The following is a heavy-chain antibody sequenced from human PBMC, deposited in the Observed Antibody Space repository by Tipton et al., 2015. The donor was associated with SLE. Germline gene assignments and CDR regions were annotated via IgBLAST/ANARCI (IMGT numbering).Heavy chain of an antibody. CDR3: ARGEVLRYFDWSMKSYFDY. V-gene: IGHV4-34*01. J-gene: IGHJ4*02. D-gene: IGHD3-9*01. Sequence: TLSLTCTVYGGSFRGYYWSWVRQPPGKGLEWIGEINHSGSTNYNPSLKSRVTISVDTSKNQFSLKLSSVTAADTAVYYCARGEVLRYFDWSMKSYFDYWGQGTLVTVSS. CDR2: INHSGST. CDR1: GGSFRGYY.